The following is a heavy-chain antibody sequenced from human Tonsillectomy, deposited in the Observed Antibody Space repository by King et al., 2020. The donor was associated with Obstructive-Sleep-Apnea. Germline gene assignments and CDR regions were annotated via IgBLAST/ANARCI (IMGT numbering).Heavy chain of an antibody. CDR3: ARDYSGYAPERGYGMDV. CDR1: GFTFSDYY. V-gene: IGHV3-11*01. CDR2: ISSSGSSI. D-gene: IGHD5-12*01. Sequence: VQLVESGGGLVKPGGSLRLSCAASGFTFSDYYMTWIRQAPGKGLEWVSYISSSGSSIYYADSVKGRFTISRDNAKNSLYLQMNSLGAEDTAVYYCARDYSGYAPERGYGMDVWGQGTTVTVSS. J-gene: IGHJ6*02.